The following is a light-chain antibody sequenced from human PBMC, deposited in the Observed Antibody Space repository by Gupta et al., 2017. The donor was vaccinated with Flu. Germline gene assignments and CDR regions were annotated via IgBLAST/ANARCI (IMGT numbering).Light chain of an antibody. V-gene: IGLV3-21*02. CDR2: DDS. Sequence: SSVLTQPPSVAVAPGPTARITCGGKSVASKSVHWYQQKAGRAPVLVVYDDSDRPAGIPERFSGSNYGNTATLTISRVEAGDEADYYCQGWNSGSDHYVFGSGTQVTVL. CDR1: SVASKS. J-gene: IGLJ1*01. CDR3: QGWNSGSDHYV.